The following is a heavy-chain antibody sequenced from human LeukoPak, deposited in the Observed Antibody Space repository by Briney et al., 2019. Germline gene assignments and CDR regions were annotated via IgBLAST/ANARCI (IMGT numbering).Heavy chain of an antibody. D-gene: IGHD3-22*01. CDR2: INHSGST. CDR1: GGSFSGYY. V-gene: IGHV4-34*01. J-gene: IGHJ4*02. Sequence: PSETLSLTCAVYGGSFSGYYWSWIRQPPGKGPEWIGEINHSGSTNYNPSLKSRVTISVDTSKNQFSLKLSSVTAADTAVYYCARMHYYDSSGYYGLDYWGQGTLVTVSS. CDR3: ARMHYYDSSGYYGLDY.